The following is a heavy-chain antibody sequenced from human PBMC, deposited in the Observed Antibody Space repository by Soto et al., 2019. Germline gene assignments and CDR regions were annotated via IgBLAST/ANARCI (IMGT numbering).Heavy chain of an antibody. D-gene: IGHD3-16*01. CDR1: GGPFPNGGYY. CDR3: ARGDSQVSSVFDY. Sequence: SETLSLTCTVSGGPFPNGGYYWSWIRQEPGKGLEWIGYTHYSGDTPYNPFLRSRVTISTDTSKTQFSLRLRSVTSADTAVYYCARGDSQVSSVFDYWGQGMLVTVSS. CDR2: THYSGDT. J-gene: IGHJ4*02. V-gene: IGHV4-31*03.